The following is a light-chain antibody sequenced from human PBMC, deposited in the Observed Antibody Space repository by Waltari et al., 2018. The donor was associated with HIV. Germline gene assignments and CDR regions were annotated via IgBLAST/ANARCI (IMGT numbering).Light chain of an antibody. CDR3: QQYYNTPRT. CDR1: QSISHSYNNTNY. CDR2: GAS. Sequence: DIVLTQSPDSLAVSLGEGATIHCKSSQSISHSYNNTNYLTLLQHKPGQPPKLLIHGASTRESGVPDRFSGSGSGTDFTLTISGLQAEDVAVYYCQQYYNTPRTFGQGTRVEIK. J-gene: IGKJ1*01. V-gene: IGKV4-1*01.